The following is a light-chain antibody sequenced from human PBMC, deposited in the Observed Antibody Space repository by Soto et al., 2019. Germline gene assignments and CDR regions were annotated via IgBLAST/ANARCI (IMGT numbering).Light chain of an antibody. Sequence: QLVLTQSPSASASLGASVKLTRTLSSGPSSYAIAWHQQQPEKGPRYLMKLNSDGSHSKGDGIPDRFSGSSSGAERYLTISSLQSEDEADYYCQTWGTGIPWVFGGGTKLTVL. V-gene: IGLV4-69*01. J-gene: IGLJ3*02. CDR3: QTWGTGIPWV. CDR1: SGPSSYA. CDR2: LNSDGSH.